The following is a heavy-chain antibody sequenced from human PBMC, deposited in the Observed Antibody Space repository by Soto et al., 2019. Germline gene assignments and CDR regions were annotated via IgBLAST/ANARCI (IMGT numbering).Heavy chain of an antibody. D-gene: IGHD3-3*01. Sequence: EVQLLESGGGLVQPGGSLRLSCAASGFTFSSYAMSWVRQAPGKGLEWGSAISGSGGSTYYADSVKGRFTISRDNSKNTLYLQMNSLRAEDTAVYYCAKGEVSYDFWSVYRYYYYYYGMDVWGQGTTVTVSS. CDR1: GFTFSSYA. CDR3: AKGEVSYDFWSVYRYYYYYYGMDV. J-gene: IGHJ6*02. CDR2: ISGSGGST. V-gene: IGHV3-23*01.